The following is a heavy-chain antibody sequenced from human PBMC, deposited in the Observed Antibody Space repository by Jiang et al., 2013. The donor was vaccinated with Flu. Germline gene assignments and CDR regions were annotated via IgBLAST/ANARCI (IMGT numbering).Heavy chain of an antibody. J-gene: IGHJ3*02. CDR1: GFTFSSYG. Sequence: QLLESGGGVVQPGRSLRLSCAASGFTFSSYGMHWVRQAPGKGLEWVAVIWYDGSNKYYADSVKGRFTISRDNSKNTLYLQMNSLRAEDTAVYYCARGHCYDSSGYYRNDAFDIWGQGTMVTVSS. V-gene: IGHV3-33*01. D-gene: IGHD3-22*01. CDR3: ARGHCYDSSGYYRNDAFDI. CDR2: IWYDGSNK.